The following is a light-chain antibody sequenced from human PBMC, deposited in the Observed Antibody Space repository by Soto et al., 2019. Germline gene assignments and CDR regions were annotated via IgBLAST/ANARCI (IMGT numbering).Light chain of an antibody. CDR1: QSVRSN. Sequence: EIVLTQSQGTLSVSPVERSSLXWLASQSVRSNLAWYQQKPGQAPRLLIYGASTRATGIPAGLSGSGSGTEFTLTISSLQSEDYAVYYCQQYNNWPPTFGQGTKVDIK. V-gene: IGKV3-15*01. CDR3: QQYNNWPPT. CDR2: GAS. J-gene: IGKJ1*01.